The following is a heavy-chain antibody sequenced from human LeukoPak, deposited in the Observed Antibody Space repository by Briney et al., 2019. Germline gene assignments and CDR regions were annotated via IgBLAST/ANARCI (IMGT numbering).Heavy chain of an antibody. CDR1: GFTLSSYA. CDR3: ARDPRVRYFDWSPPY. D-gene: IGHD3-9*01. J-gene: IGHJ4*02. Sequence: GGSLRLSCAASGFTLSSYAMHWVRQAPGRGLEWVAVISYDGSNKYYADSVKGRFTISRDNSKNTLYLQMNSLRAEDTAVYYCARDPRVRYFDWSPPYWGQGTLVTVSS. V-gene: IGHV3-30-3*01. CDR2: ISYDGSNK.